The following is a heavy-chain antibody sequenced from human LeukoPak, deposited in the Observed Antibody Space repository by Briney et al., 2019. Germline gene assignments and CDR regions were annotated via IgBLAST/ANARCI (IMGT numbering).Heavy chain of an antibody. CDR3: AKDGWFGELSPPRYFDL. J-gene: IGHJ2*01. D-gene: IGHD3-10*01. V-gene: IGHV3-30*18. CDR2: ISYDGSNK. CDR1: GFTFSSYG. Sequence: GRSLRLSCAASGFTFSSYGMHWVRQAPGKGLEWVAVISYDGSNKYYADSVKGRFTISRDNSKNTLYLQMNSLRAEDTAVYYCAKDGWFGELSPPRYFDLWGRGTLVTVSS.